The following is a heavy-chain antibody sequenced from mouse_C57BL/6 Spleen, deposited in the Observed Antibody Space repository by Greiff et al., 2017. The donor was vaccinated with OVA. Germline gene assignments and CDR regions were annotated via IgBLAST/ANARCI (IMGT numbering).Heavy chain of an antibody. V-gene: IGHV1-85*01. Sequence: VKLMESGPELVKPGASVKLSCKASGYTFTSYDINWVKQRPGQGLEWIGWIYPRDGSTKYNEKFKGKATLTVDTSSSTAYMELHSLTSEDSAVYFCAGIYYDPLYAMDYWGQGTSVTVSS. CDR1: GYTFTSYD. D-gene: IGHD2-4*01. J-gene: IGHJ4*01. CDR2: IYPRDGST. CDR3: AGIYYDPLYAMDY.